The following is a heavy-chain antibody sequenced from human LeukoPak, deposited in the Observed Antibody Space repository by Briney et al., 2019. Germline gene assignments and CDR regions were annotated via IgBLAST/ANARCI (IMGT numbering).Heavy chain of an antibody. J-gene: IGHJ5*02. Sequence: SETLSLTCTVSGGSISSSSYYWGWIRQPPGKGLEWIGSIYYSGSTYYNPSLKSRVTISVDTSKNQFSLKLSSVTAADTAVYYCARGLVVAAKLGWFDPWGQGTLVTVSS. CDR1: GGSISSSSYY. V-gene: IGHV4-39*07. D-gene: IGHD2-15*01. CDR2: IYYSGST. CDR3: ARGLVVAAKLGWFDP.